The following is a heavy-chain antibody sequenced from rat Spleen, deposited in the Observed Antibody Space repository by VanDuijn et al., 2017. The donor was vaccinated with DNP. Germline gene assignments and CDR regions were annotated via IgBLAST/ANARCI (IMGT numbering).Heavy chain of an antibody. V-gene: IGHV5-29*01. CDR2: ILYDGNNF. D-gene: IGHD1-2*01. CDR1: GFTFNDYW. Sequence: EVQLVESGGDLVQPGRSLKLSCVAFGFTFNDYWMAWVRQLPTKRLEWVATILYDGNNFYYGDSVKGRFTVSRDNSRSTLYLQLDSLRSEDTATYFCTRRDYYSTFGFAYWGQGTLVTVSS. J-gene: IGHJ3*01. CDR3: TRRDYYSTFGFAY.